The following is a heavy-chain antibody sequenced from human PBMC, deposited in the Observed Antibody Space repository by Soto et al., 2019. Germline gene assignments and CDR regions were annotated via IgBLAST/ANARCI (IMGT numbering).Heavy chain of an antibody. D-gene: IGHD1-7*01. CDR3: ARGHGITGSTGGMDV. CDR1: GGSISRGGHF. J-gene: IGHJ6*02. CDR2: IYYCAST. V-gene: IGHV4-31*03. Sequence: QVQLQESGPGLVKPSQTLSLTCTVSGGSISRGGHFWSWIRQHPGKGLEWIGYIYYCASTQYKPSLKSRVTISVESSKNPISLKLSSVTAADTAFYYCARGHGITGSTGGMDVWGQGTTVNVSS.